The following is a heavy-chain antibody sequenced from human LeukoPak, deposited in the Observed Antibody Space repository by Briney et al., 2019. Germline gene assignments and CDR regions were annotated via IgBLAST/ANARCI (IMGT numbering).Heavy chain of an antibody. D-gene: IGHD7-27*01. Sequence: GRSLRLSCAASGFTFSNYGMHWVRQAPGKGLEWVALIWYDGNNKYYVDSVKGRFTVSRDNSKNTLYLQMNSLRAEDTAVYYCARDLAAGEHFYFDVWGRGALVTVSS. V-gene: IGHV3-33*01. CDR3: ARDLAAGEHFYFDV. J-gene: IGHJ2*01. CDR1: GFTFSNYG. CDR2: IWYDGNNK.